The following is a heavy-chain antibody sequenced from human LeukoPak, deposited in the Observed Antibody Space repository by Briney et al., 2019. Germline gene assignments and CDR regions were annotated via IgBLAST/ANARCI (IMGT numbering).Heavy chain of an antibody. CDR3: AKAGTYYYDSSGYLFQH. V-gene: IGHV3-23*01. Sequence: GGSLRLSYAASGFTFSSYAMSWVRQAPGKGLEWVSAISGSGGSTYYADSVKGRFTISRDNSKNTLYLQMNSLRAEDTAVCYCAKAGTYYYDSSGYLFQHWGQGTLVTVSS. CDR1: GFTFSSYA. D-gene: IGHD3-22*01. J-gene: IGHJ1*01. CDR2: ISGSGGST.